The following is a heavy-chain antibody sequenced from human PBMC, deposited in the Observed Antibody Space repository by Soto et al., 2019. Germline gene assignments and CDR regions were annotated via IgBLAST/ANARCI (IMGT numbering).Heavy chain of an antibody. CDR3: SRDGDNWNYEAFDI. CDR2: IYYSGST. J-gene: IGHJ3*02. D-gene: IGHD1-7*01. Sequence: KTSETLSLTCTVSGGSISSYYWSWIRQPPGKGLEWIGYIYYSGSTNYNPSLKSRVTISVDTSKNQFSLKLSSVTAADTAVYYCSRDGDNWNYEAFDIWGQGTMVTVSS. CDR1: GGSISSYY. V-gene: IGHV4-59*01.